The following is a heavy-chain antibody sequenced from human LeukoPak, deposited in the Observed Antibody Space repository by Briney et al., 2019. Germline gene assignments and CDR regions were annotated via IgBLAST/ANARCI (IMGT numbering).Heavy chain of an antibody. CDR3: ARDPYSGGYGAYYYYYMDV. V-gene: IGHV3-53*01. Sequence: PGGSLRLSCAASGFTVTTNYMSWVRQAPGKGLEWVSVIYRDDSSYYADSVKGRFTISRDNSKNTLYLQMHSLRAEDTAVYYCARDPYSGGYGAYYYYYMDVWGKGTTVTISS. J-gene: IGHJ6*03. D-gene: IGHD1-26*01. CDR1: GFTVTTNY. CDR2: IYRDDSS.